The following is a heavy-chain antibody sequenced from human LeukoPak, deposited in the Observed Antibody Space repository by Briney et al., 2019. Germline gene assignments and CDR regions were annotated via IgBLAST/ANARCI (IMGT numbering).Heavy chain of an antibody. J-gene: IGHJ3*02. CDR3: ARGSRIVGADDAFDI. D-gene: IGHD1-26*01. V-gene: IGHV1-18*01. CDR2: ISAYNGNT. Sequence: ASVKVSCKASGGTFSSYAISWVRQAPGQGLEWMGWISAYNGNTNYAQKLQGRVTMTTDTSTSTAYMELRSLRSDDTAVYYCARGSRIVGADDAFDIWGQGTMVTVSS. CDR1: GGTFSSYA.